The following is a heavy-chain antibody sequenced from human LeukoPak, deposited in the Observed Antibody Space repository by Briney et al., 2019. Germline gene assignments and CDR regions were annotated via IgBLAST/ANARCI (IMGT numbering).Heavy chain of an antibody. CDR1: GFTFSGSA. V-gene: IGHV3-73*01. Sequence: AGSLRLSCAASGFTFSGSAMHWVRQASGKGLEWVGLIRSKANSYATAYAASVKGRFTISRDDSKNTAYLQMNSLKTEDTAVYYCTPSLYDILTGSDYWGQGTLVTVSS. CDR2: IRSKANSYAT. D-gene: IGHD3-9*01. CDR3: TPSLYDILTGSDY. J-gene: IGHJ4*02.